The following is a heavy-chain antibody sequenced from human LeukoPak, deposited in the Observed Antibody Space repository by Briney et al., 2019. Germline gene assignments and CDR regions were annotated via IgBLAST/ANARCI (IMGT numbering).Heavy chain of an antibody. V-gene: IGHV4-59*08. J-gene: IGHJ4*02. Sequence: SSETLSLTCTVSGGSISSYYWSWIRQPPGKGLEWIGYIYYSGNTDSNPSLKSRVTISVDTSKNQFSLKLGSVTAADTAVYYCARTYCSGGSCHFDYWGQGTLVTVSS. CDR1: GGSISSYY. CDR3: ARTYCSGGSCHFDY. CDR2: IYYSGNT. D-gene: IGHD2-15*01.